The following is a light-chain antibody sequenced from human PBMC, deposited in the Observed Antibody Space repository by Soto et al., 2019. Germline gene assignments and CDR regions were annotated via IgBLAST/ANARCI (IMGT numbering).Light chain of an antibody. CDR2: DVF. J-gene: IGLJ3*02. CDR3: SAYTSRRTLGV. V-gene: IGLV2-14*03. CDR1: RSDVGTYGY. Sequence: QSALTQPASVSGSPGQSITISCTGTRSDVGTYGYVSWYQHHPGKAPKLIIYDVFNRASGVSSRFSASKSGNTASLTIAGLEADDEADYYCSAYTSRRTLGVFGGGTKVTVL.